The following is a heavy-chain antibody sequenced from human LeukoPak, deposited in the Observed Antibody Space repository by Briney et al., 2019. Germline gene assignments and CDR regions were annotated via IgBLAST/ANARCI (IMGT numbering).Heavy chain of an antibody. CDR3: ARGSITIFGGIEKFDP. CDR1: GFTFSSYS. J-gene: IGHJ5*02. D-gene: IGHD3-3*01. V-gene: IGHV3-21*01. Sequence: AGGSLRLSCAASGFTFSSYSMNWVRQAPGKGLEWVSSISSSSYIYYADSVKGRFTISRDNAKNSLYLQMNSLRAEDTAVYYCARGSITIFGGIEKFDPWGQGTLVTVSS. CDR2: ISSSSYI.